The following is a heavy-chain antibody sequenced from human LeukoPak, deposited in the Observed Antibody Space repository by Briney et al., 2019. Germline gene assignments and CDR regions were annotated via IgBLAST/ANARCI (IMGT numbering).Heavy chain of an antibody. CDR2: INHSGST. D-gene: IGHD3-10*01. V-gene: IGHV4-34*01. J-gene: IGHJ4*02. CDR1: GGSFSGYY. Sequence: SETLSLTCAVYGGSFSGYYWSWIRQPPGKGLEWIGEINHSGSTNYNPSLKSRVTISVDTSKNQFSLKLSSVTAADTAVYYCASLSFLSGEYYFDYWGQGTLVTVSS. CDR3: ASLSFLSGEYYFDY.